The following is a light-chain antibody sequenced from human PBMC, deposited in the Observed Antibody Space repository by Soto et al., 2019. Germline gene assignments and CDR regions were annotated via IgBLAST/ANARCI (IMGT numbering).Light chain of an antibody. Sequence: DIQMTQSPSTLSASVGDRVTITCRASQSISRWLAWYQQKPGKAPKILIYDASILKSGVPSRFSGSGSGTDFTLPISSLQPDDFATYYCQQYNSYSTWTFGQGTKVDIK. V-gene: IGKV1-5*01. CDR3: QQYNSYSTWT. J-gene: IGKJ1*01. CDR1: QSISRW. CDR2: DAS.